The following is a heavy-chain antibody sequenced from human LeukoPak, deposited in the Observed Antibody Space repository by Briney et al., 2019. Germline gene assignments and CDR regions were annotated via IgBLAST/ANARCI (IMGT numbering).Heavy chain of an antibody. J-gene: IGHJ4*02. D-gene: IGHD5-18*01. CDR3: AREFVDTAMDYYFDY. Sequence: ASVKVSCKASGYTFTDYYMHWVRQAPGQGLEWMVLINPSGGSTSYAQKFQGRVTMTRDTSTSTVYMELSSLRSEDTAVYYCAREFVDTAMDYYFDYWGQGTLVTVSS. V-gene: IGHV1-46*01. CDR1: GYTFTDYY. CDR2: INPSGGST.